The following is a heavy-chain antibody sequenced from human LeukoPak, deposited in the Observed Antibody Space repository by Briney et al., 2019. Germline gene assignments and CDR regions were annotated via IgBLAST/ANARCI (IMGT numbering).Heavy chain of an antibody. D-gene: IGHD6-19*01. V-gene: IGHV1-69*06. CDR1: GGTFSSYA. Sequence: SVKVSCKASGGTFSSYAISWVRQAPGQGLEWMGGIIPIFGTANYAQKFQGRVTITADKSTSTAYMELSSLRSEDTAVYYCAREALEAVADYYYYYGMDVWGKGTTVTVSS. J-gene: IGHJ6*04. CDR3: AREALEAVADYYYYYGMDV. CDR2: IIPIFGTA.